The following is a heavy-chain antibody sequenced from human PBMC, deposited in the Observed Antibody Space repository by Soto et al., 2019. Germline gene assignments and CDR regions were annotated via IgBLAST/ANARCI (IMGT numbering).Heavy chain of an antibody. V-gene: IGHV4-4*02. CDR2: IYHSGST. J-gene: IGHJ5*02. CDR1: GGSISSSNW. Sequence: QVQLQESGPGLVKPSGTLSLTCAVSGGSISSSNWWSWVRQPPGKGLEWIGEIYHSGSTNYNPSLKSRVTISVDKSKHQFSLKLSSVTAADTAVYYCARCRVVVVPAAISNNWFDPWGQGTLVTVSS. D-gene: IGHD2-2*01. CDR3: ARCRVVVVPAAISNNWFDP.